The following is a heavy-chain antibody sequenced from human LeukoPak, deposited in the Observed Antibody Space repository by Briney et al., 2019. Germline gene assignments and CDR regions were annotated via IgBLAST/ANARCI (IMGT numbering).Heavy chain of an antibody. D-gene: IGHD1-26*01. CDR2: ISGSGGST. Sequence: PGGSLRLSCTASGFTFSSYAMNWVRQAPGKGLEWVSAISGSGGSTYYADSVKGRFTISRDNSKNTLYLQMNSLRAEDTAVYYCARDRGAENWFDPWGQGTLVTVSS. CDR1: GFTFSSYA. CDR3: ARDRGAENWFDP. V-gene: IGHV3-23*01. J-gene: IGHJ5*02.